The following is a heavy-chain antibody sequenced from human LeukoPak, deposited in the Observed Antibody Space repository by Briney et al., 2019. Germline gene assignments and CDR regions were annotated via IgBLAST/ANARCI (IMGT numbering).Heavy chain of an antibody. D-gene: IGHD3-22*01. V-gene: IGHV1-2*02. Sequence: ASVKVSFKASGYTFTGYYMHWVRQAPGQGLEWMGWINPNSGGTNYAQKFQGRVTMTRDTSISTAYMELSRLRSDDTAVYYCARENYYDSSGYYYDSNYYYGMDVWGQGTTVTVSS. CDR1: GYTFTGYY. J-gene: IGHJ6*02. CDR2: INPNSGGT. CDR3: ARENYYDSSGYYYDSNYYYGMDV.